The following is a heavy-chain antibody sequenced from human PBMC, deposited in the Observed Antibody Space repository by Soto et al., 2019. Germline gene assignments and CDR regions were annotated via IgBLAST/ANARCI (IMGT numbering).Heavy chain of an antibody. D-gene: IGHD2-15*01. CDR2: IWYDGSNK. V-gene: IGHV3-33*01. CDR1: GFTVSSNY. J-gene: IGHJ4*02. CDR3: ARDVVVMVAATREPLDY. Sequence: SGFTVSSNYMSWVRQAPGKGLEGVAVIWYDGSNKYYADSVKGRFTISRDNSKNTLYLQMNSLRGEDTAMYYCARDVVVMVAATREPLDYWGQGTLVTASS.